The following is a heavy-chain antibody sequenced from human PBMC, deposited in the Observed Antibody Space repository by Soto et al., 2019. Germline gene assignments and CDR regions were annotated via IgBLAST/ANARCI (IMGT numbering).Heavy chain of an antibody. V-gene: IGHV3-21*01. CDR3: ARDPRSGPTVSTRYYGMDV. CDR2: ISSSSSYI. D-gene: IGHD2-15*01. CDR1: GFTFSSYS. J-gene: IGHJ6*02. Sequence: PGGSVRLSCAASGFTFSSYSMNWVRQAPGKGLDWVSSISSSSSYIYYADSVKGRFTISRDNAKNSLYLQMNSLRAEDTAVYYCARDPRSGPTVSTRYYGMDVWGQGTTVTVSS.